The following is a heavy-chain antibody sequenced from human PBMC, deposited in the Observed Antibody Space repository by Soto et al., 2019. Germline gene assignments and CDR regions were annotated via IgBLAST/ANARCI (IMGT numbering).Heavy chain of an antibody. CDR2: ISGTTNSI. Sequence: QGQLVESGGGLVKPGGSLRLSCAASGFSFGDYYMSWIRQAPGKGLEWISYISGTTNSIYYADSVKGRFTASRDNAKNSLYLQMNSLGAGGTAGYYFASPPESGSYVIWGQGTLVTVSS. J-gene: IGHJ4*02. CDR3: ASPPESGSYVI. CDR1: GFSFGDYY. V-gene: IGHV3-11*01. D-gene: IGHD1-26*01.